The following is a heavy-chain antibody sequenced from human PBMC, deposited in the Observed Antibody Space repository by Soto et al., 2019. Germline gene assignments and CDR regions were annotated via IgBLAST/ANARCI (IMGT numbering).Heavy chain of an antibody. Sequence: PSETLSLTCAVYGGSFSGYYWSWIRQPPGKGLEWIGEINHSGSTNYNPSLKSRVTISVDTSKNQFSLKLSSVTAADTAVYYCAPRPKSYYYYGMDVWGQGTTVTVSS. CDR1: GGSFSGYY. CDR3: APRPKSYYYYGMDV. CDR2: INHSGST. J-gene: IGHJ6*02. V-gene: IGHV4-34*01. D-gene: IGHD6-6*01.